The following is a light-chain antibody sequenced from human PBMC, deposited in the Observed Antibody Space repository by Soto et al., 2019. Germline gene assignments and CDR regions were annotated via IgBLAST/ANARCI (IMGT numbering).Light chain of an antibody. Sequence: DIQMTQSPSSLSASVGDRVTITCRASQGISNYLAWYQQQPGKVPKLLIYVASTLQSGVPSRFSGSGSGTDFTLTISSLQPEDVATYYWQKYNSASWTFGQGTKVEIK. CDR2: VAS. V-gene: IGKV1-27*01. CDR3: QKYNSASWT. CDR1: QGISNY. J-gene: IGKJ1*01.